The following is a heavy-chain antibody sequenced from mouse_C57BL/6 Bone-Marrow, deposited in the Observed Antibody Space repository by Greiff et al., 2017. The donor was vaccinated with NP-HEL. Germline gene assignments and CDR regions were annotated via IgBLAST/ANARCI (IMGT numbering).Heavy chain of an antibody. V-gene: IGHV5-17*01. Sequence: EVKLMESGGGLVKPGGSLKLSCAASGFTFSDYGMHWVRQAPEKGLEWVAYISSGSSTIYHADTVKGRFTISRDNAKNTLFLQMTSLRSEDTAMYYCAVTSAMDYWGQGTSVTVSS. J-gene: IGHJ4*01. CDR3: AVTSAMDY. CDR1: GFTFSDYG. CDR2: ISSGSSTI. D-gene: IGHD2-12*01.